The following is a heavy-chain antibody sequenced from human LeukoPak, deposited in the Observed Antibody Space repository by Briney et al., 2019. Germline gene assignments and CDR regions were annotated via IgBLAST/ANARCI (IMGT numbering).Heavy chain of an antibody. Sequence: KTSETLSLTCAVSGYSISSGYYWGWIRQTPGKGLEWIGNIYQSGSAFYKPSLKSRVTISIDTSKNHFSLKLSSVTAADTAVYYCARAPEFFDSSGYDPSSAFDIWGRGTMVTVSS. J-gene: IGHJ3*02. V-gene: IGHV4-38-2*01. CDR2: IYQSGSA. D-gene: IGHD3-22*01. CDR3: ARAPEFFDSSGYDPSSAFDI. CDR1: GYSISSGYY.